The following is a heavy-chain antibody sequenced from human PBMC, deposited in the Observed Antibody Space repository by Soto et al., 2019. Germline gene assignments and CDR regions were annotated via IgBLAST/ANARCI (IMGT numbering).Heavy chain of an antibody. CDR2: IYYSGST. D-gene: IGHD4-17*01. J-gene: IGHJ5*02. Sequence: PSETLSLTCTVSGGSISSYYWSWIRQPPGKGLEWIGYIYYSGSTNYNPSLKSRVTISVDTSKNQFSLKLSSVTAADTAVYYCARLPWAEYGGNFEPWGQETLVTIAS. V-gene: IGHV4-59*01. CDR3: ARLPWAEYGGNFEP. CDR1: GGSISSYY.